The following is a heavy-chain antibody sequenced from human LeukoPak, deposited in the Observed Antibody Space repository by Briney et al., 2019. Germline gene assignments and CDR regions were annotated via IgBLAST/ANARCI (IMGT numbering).Heavy chain of an antibody. V-gene: IGHV3-7*01. CDR2: IIHHGSET. CDR3: AREWEVLGPRSLDH. CDR1: GVTFSSYS. J-gene: IGHJ4*02. Sequence: PAGTLRLSCAASGVTFSSYSRRWWGQAPREGGLGLVEIIHHGSETNYNASVRGRFTISRDKSKNSLYLQMSSLTAEDTAVYYCAREWEVLGPRSLDHWGQGTLVTVSS. D-gene: IGHD1-26*01.